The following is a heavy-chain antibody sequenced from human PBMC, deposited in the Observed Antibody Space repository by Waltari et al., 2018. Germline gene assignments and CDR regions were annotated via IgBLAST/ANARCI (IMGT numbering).Heavy chain of an antibody. CDR1: GFAFSSYT. J-gene: IGHJ4*02. CDR3: ARPRAMGEIDH. D-gene: IGHD3-16*01. Sequence: EVKVVQSGGGLVRPGGSLSLSCSASGFAFSSYTMDWVRQAPGKGLEWVPSISSNSSLKNFADSTKGRFTISRDNAKNSVYLLMNSLRVEDTAIYFCARPRAMGEIDHWGQGTLVAVSS. CDR2: ISSNSSLK. V-gene: IGHV3-21*01.